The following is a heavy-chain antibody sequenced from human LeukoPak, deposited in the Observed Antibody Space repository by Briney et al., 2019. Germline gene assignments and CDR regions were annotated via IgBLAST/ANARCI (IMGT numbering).Heavy chain of an antibody. J-gene: IGHJ3*02. Sequence: GGSLRLSCAASGFTFSSYSMNWVRQAPGKGLEWVSSISSSSSYIYYADSVKGRFTISRDNSKNTLYLQMNSLRAEDTAVYYCARDPSFLDAFDIWGQGTMVTVSS. CDR3: ARDPSFLDAFDI. CDR2: ISSSSSYI. V-gene: IGHV3-21*04. CDR1: GFTFSSYS. D-gene: IGHD2/OR15-2a*01.